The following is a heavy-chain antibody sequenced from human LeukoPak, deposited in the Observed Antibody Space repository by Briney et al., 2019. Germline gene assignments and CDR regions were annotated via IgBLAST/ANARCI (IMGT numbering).Heavy chain of an antibody. V-gene: IGHV4-4*02. Sequence: SETLSLTCAVSGGSISSSNWWSWVRQPPGKGLERIGEIYHSGSTNYNPSLKSRVTISVDTSKNQFSLKLSSVTAADTAVYYCARDRDVSSSWFRRGTDAFDIWGQGAMVTVSS. CDR2: IYHSGST. D-gene: IGHD6-13*01. J-gene: IGHJ3*02. CDR3: ARDRDVSSSWFRRGTDAFDI. CDR1: GGSISSSNW.